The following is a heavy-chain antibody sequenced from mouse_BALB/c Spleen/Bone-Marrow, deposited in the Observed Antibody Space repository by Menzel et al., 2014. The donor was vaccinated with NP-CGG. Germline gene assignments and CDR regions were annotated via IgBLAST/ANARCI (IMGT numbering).Heavy chain of an antibody. CDR2: INPNNGGA. CDR1: GYIFTEYT. J-gene: IGHJ4*01. Sequence: VQLKESGPELVKPGASVKISCKTSGYIFTEYTMHWVKQSHGKSLEWIGGINPNNGGASYNQKFKGKATLTVDKSSSTAYMELRSLTSEDSAVYYCARRVTSRYAMDYWGQGTSVTVSS. V-gene: IGHV1-18*01. D-gene: IGHD2-3*01. CDR3: ARRVTSRYAMDY.